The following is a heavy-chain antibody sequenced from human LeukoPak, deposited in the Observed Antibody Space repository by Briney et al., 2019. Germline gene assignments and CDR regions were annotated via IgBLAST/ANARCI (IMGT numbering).Heavy chain of an antibody. CDR1: GYSISSGYY. D-gene: IGHD3-22*01. J-gene: IGHJ3*02. V-gene: IGHV4-38-2*02. CDR2: VYPSGNT. CDR3: ARVTLNYYDSSGYFDAFDI. Sequence: SETLSLTCSVSGYSISSGYYWGWIRQPPGKGLEYIGNVYPSGNTHYNPSLKGRVTISVDTSKNQFSLKLSSVTAADTAVYYCARVTLNYYDSSGYFDAFDIWGQGTMVTVSS.